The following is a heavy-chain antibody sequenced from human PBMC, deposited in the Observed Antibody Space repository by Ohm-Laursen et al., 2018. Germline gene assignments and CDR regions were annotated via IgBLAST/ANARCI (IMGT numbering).Heavy chain of an antibody. V-gene: IGHV1-8*02. CDR2: MNPNSGNT. CDR1: GYTFTSYD. CDR3: ARMGPQQPHWYFDL. Sequence: ASVKVSCKASGYTFTSYDINWVRQAAGQGLEWMGWMNPNSGNTGYAQKFQGRVTMTRNTSINTACMELSSLRSEDTAVYYCARMGPQQPHWYFDLWGRGTLVTVSS. J-gene: IGHJ2*01. D-gene: IGHD1-1*01.